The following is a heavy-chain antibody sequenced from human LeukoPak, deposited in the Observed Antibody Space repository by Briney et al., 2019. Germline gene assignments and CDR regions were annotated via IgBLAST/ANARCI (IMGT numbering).Heavy chain of an antibody. CDR3: ARGKYCTDGVCYTTRYFQN. D-gene: IGHD2-8*01. CDR1: GFTFSTYE. CDR2: ISTSGTTI. Sequence: PGGSLRLSCAASGFTFSTYEMNWVRQAPGKGLEWMSYISTSGTTIYYADSVKGRFTISRDNAKNSLYLQMNSLRADDTAVYYCARGKYCTDGVCYTTRYFQNWGQGTLVTVSS. J-gene: IGHJ1*01. V-gene: IGHV3-48*03.